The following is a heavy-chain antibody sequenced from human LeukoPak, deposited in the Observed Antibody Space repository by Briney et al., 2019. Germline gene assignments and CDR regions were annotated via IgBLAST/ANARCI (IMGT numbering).Heavy chain of an antibody. CDR1: GYTFTVYY. D-gene: IGHD6-6*01. Sequence: ASVKVSCKASGYTFTVYYMHWVRQAPGQGLEWMGWINPNSGGTNYAQKFQGRVTMTRDTSISTAYMELSRLRSDDTAVYYCAREGGIAARPGVYYYYMDVWGKGTTVTVSS. V-gene: IGHV1-2*02. CDR2: INPNSGGT. CDR3: AREGGIAARPGVYYYYMDV. J-gene: IGHJ6*03.